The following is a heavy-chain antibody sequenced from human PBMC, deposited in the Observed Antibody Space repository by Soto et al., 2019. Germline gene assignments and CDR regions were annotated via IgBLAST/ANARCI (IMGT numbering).Heavy chain of an antibody. J-gene: IGHJ4*02. D-gene: IGHD3-16*02. CDR2: ISGSGGST. Sequence: EVQLLESGGGLVQPGGSLRLSCAASGFTFSSYAMSWVRQAPGKGLEWVSAISGSGGSTYYADSVKGRFTISRDNSKSTLYLQMNSLRAEDTAVYYCAKDSITFGGVIVIPFGQSWGQGTLVTVSS. V-gene: IGHV3-23*01. CDR3: AKDSITFGGVIVIPFGQS. CDR1: GFTFSSYA.